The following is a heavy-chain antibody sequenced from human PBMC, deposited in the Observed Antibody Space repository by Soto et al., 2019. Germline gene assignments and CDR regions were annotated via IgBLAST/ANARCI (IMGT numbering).Heavy chain of an antibody. CDR1: GGTFSSYA. Sequence: QVQLVQSGAEVKKPGSSVKVSCKASGGTFSSYAISWVRQAPGQGLEWMGGIIPIFGTANYAQKFQGRVTITADKSTSTAYMELSSLRSEDTAVYYCASGSCSGGSCYSFYYYYGMDVWGQGTTVTVSS. CDR3: ASGSCSGGSCYSFYYYYGMDV. CDR2: IIPIFGTA. J-gene: IGHJ6*02. D-gene: IGHD2-15*01. V-gene: IGHV1-69*06.